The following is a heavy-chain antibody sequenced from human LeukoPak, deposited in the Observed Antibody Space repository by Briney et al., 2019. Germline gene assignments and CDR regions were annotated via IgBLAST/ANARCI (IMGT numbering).Heavy chain of an antibody. J-gene: IGHJ4*02. V-gene: IGHV3-23*01. CDR2: ISRRDDYA. CDR1: GFDFSSYA. Sequence: GGSLRLSCAASGFDFSSYAVSWVRQPPGKGLEWVSVISRRDDYAYYADSVKGRFTISRDNSKNTLYLQMNSLRAEDTAVYYCANDYRSGSFHDFWGQGTLVTVSS. D-gene: IGHD3-10*01. CDR3: ANDYRSGSFHDF.